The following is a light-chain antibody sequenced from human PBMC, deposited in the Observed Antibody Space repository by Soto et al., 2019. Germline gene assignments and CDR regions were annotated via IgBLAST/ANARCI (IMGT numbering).Light chain of an antibody. CDR3: QQRRNWPLT. CDR2: NAS. CDR1: QSVGNF. Sequence: EIVLAQSPATLSLSPRERATHSCRASQSVGNFLAWYQHRPGQAPRLLILNASTRATGIPPRFSGSGSGTDFTLTIIRLDPEDFAVYYCQQRRNWPLTFGGGTKVEIK. J-gene: IGKJ4*01. V-gene: IGKV3-11*01.